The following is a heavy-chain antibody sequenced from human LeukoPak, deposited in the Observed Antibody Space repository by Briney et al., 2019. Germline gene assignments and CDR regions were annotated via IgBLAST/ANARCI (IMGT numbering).Heavy chain of an antibody. CDR3: ARTSSVAARLTYYYYMDV. CDR1: GGSFSGYY. Sequence: SETLSLACAVYGGSFSGYYWSWIRQPPGKGLEWIGEINHSGSTNYNPSLKSRVTISVDTSKNQFSLKLSSVTAADTAVYYCARTSSVAARLTYYYYMDVWGKGTTVTVSS. CDR2: INHSGST. D-gene: IGHD6-6*01. J-gene: IGHJ6*03. V-gene: IGHV4-34*01.